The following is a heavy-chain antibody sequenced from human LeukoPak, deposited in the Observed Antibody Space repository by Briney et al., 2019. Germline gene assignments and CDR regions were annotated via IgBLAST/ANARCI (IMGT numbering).Heavy chain of an antibody. CDR1: GFTVGSNY. V-gene: IGHV3-66*02. Sequence: GGSLRLSCAASGFTVGSNYMSWVRQAPGKGLEWVSVIYSGGSTYYADSVKGRFTISRDNSKNTLYLQMNSLRAEDTAVYYCARASPFFNYAFDIWGQGTMVTVSS. CDR3: ARASPFFNYAFDI. CDR2: IYSGGST. D-gene: IGHD1-7*01. J-gene: IGHJ3*02.